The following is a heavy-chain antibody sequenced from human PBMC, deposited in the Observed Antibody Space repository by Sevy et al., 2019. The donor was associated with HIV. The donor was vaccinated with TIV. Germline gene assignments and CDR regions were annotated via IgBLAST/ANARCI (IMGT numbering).Heavy chain of an antibody. CDR3: AGENAWGRGYS. V-gene: IGHV4-59*08. J-gene: IGHJ4*02. D-gene: IGHD1-26*01. CDR2: IYYNGHI. CDR1: GGSITSLY. Sequence: SETLSLTCTVSGGSITSLYWNWIRQPPGKGLEWIANIYYNGHINYNPTLKSRVTLSLDPAKNQFSVRLSSVTAADTAMYYCAGENAWGRGYSWGQGTLVTVSS.